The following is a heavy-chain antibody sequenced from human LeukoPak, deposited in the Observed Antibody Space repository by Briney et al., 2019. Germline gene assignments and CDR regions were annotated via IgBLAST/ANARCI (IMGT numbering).Heavy chain of an antibody. D-gene: IGHD5-18*01. CDR1: GFTFSSYA. CDR2: ISGSGGST. J-gene: IGHJ4*02. CDR3: AKDSGYSYGLGFDY. Sequence: GGSLRLSCAASGFTFSSYAMSWVRQAPGKGLEWVSAISGSGGSTYYADSVKGRFTISRDNSKNTLYLQMNSLRAEDTAVYYCAKDSGYSYGLGFDYWAREPWSPSPQ. V-gene: IGHV3-23*01.